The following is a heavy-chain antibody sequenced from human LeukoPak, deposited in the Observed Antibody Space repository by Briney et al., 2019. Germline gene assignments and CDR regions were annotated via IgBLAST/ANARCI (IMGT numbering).Heavy chain of an antibody. CDR3: ASLGWSYFDY. D-gene: IGHD6-19*01. CDR1: GFTFSSYG. J-gene: IGHJ4*02. CDR2: ISYDGSNK. V-gene: IGHV3-30*03. Sequence: PGGSLRLSCAASGFTFSSYGMHWVRQAPGKGLEWVAVISYDGSNKYYADSVKGRFTISRDNSKNTLYPQMNSLRAEDTAVYYCASLGWSYFDYWGQGTLVTVSS.